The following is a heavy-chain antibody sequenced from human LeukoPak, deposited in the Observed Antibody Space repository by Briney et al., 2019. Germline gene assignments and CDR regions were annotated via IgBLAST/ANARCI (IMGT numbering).Heavy chain of an antibody. CDR2: INTDGSST. CDR1: GFTFSTHW. V-gene: IGHV3-74*01. J-gene: IGHJ4*02. CDR3: ARDRGHAYFFDY. D-gene: IGHD2-2*01. Sequence: PGGSLRLSCAASGFTFSTHWMHWVRQAPGMGLVWVSRINTDGSSTTYADSVKGRFTISRDNAKNTVYLQMNSLRAEDTAVYYCARDRGHAYFFDYWGQGALVTVSS.